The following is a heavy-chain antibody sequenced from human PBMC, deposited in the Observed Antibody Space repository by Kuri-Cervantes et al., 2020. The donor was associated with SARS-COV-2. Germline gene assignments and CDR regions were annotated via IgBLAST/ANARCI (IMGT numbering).Heavy chain of an antibody. Sequence: ASVKVSCKASGYTFTSYGISWVRQAPGQGLEWMGWIRAYNGNTNYAQKLQGRVTMTTDTSTSTAYMELRSLRSDDTAVYYCARGDIHLGYCSSTSCAYYFDYWGQGTPVTVSS. V-gene: IGHV1-18*01. CDR1: GYTFTSYG. J-gene: IGHJ4*02. CDR3: ARGDIHLGYCSSTSCAYYFDY. D-gene: IGHD2-2*01. CDR2: IRAYNGNT.